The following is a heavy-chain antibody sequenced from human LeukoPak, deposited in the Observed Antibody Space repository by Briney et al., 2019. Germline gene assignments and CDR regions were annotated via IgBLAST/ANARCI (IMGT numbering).Heavy chain of an antibody. D-gene: IGHD2-21*01. CDR3: ARVKSLIAEGCFDY. CDR2: IYYRGST. CDR1: GGSLSSGGYY. Sequence: SQTLSLTCTVSGGSLSSGGYYCSWIRHHPGKGLEWIGYIYYRGSTYYNPSLKRRVTISGDKSKNKFSLKLSSVTAADTAVYYCARVKSLIAEGCFDYWGQGTLVTVSS. J-gene: IGHJ4*02. V-gene: IGHV4-31*03.